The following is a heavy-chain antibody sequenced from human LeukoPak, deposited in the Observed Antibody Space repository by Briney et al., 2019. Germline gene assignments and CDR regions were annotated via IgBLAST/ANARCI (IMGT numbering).Heavy chain of an antibody. V-gene: IGHV1-2*02. J-gene: IGHJ4*02. D-gene: IGHD1-26*01. CDR3: ARVVGATRNFDY. CDR2: INPNSGGT. Sequence: ASVKVSCKASGYTFTGYYMHWVRQAPGQGLEWMGWINPNSGGTNYTQKFQGRVTMTRDTSISTAYMELSRLRSDDTAVYYCARVVGATRNFDYWGQGTLVTVSS. CDR1: GYTFTGYY.